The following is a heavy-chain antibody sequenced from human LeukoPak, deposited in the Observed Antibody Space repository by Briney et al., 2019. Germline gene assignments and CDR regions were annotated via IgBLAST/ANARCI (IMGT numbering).Heavy chain of an antibody. D-gene: IGHD6-13*01. CDR3: ARGGGSSPPGASAFDI. CDR1: GGSISSGSYY. V-gene: IGHV4-61*02. Sequence: SETLSLTCTVSGGSISSGSYYWSWIRQPAGKGLEWIGRIYTSGSTNYNPSLKSRVTISVDTSKNQFSLKLSSVTAADTAVYYCARGGGSSPPGASAFDIWGQGTMVTVSS. J-gene: IGHJ3*02. CDR2: IYTSGST.